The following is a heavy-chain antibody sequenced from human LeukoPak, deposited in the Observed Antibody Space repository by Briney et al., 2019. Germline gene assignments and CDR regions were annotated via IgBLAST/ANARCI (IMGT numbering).Heavy chain of an antibody. CDR2: IYPGDSDT. D-gene: IGHD1-14*01. CDR3: ARHREVAGTTYYFDY. J-gene: IGHJ4*02. Sequence: GESLKISCRGSGYRFTSDWIGWVRQMPGKGLEWMGIIYPGDSDTRYSPSFQGQVTISADKSVNTAYLQWSSLKASDTAMYYCARHREVAGTTYYFDYWGQGTLVTVSS. V-gene: IGHV5-51*01. CDR1: GYRFTSDW.